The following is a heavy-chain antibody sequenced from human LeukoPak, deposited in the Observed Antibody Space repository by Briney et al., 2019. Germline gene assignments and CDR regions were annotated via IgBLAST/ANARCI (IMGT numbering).Heavy chain of an antibody. Sequence: SQTLSLTCTVSGGSISSADYYWSWIRQPPGKGLEWIGYIYHSGSTYYNPPLKSRVTMSVDTSKNQFSLKLSSVTAADTAVYYCARAPNHSSSWDESALDIWGQGTMVTVSS. CDR1: GGSISSADYY. CDR2: IYHSGST. J-gene: IGHJ3*02. CDR3: ARAPNHSSSWDESALDI. V-gene: IGHV4-30-4*01. D-gene: IGHD6-13*01.